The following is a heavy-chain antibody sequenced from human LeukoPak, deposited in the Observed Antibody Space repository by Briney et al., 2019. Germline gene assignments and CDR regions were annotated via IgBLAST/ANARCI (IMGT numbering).Heavy chain of an antibody. D-gene: IGHD6-19*01. CDR3: ARVLSVAGGNYFDY. CDR1: GGSVSSDRYY. CDR2: IYNSGST. V-gene: IGHV4-61*01. Sequence: SETLSLTCTVSGGSVSSDRYYWSWIRQPPGKGLDWIGYIYNSGSTNYNPSLKSRVTISVDTSKNQFSLKLSSVTAADTAVYYCARVLSVAGGNYFDYWGQGTLVTVSS. J-gene: IGHJ4*02.